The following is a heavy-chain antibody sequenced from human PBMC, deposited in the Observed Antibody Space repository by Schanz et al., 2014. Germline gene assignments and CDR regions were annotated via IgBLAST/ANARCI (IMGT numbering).Heavy chain of an antibody. CDR1: RSTFSSYT. CDR2: IIPILGIA. CDR3: ARGPSQGYSYGHNIGAYYYGMDV. D-gene: IGHD5-18*01. Sequence: QVQLVQSGAEVKKPGSSVKVSCKASRSTFSSYTISWVRQAPGQGLEWMGRIIPILGIANYAQKFQGRLTITADKSTSTASMELSSLRSEDTAVYYCARGPSQGYSYGHNIGAYYYGMDVWGQGTTVTVSS. J-gene: IGHJ6*02. V-gene: IGHV1-69*02.